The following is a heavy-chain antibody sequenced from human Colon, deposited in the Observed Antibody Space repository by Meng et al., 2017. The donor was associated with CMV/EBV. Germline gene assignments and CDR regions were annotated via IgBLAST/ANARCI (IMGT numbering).Heavy chain of an antibody. Sequence: GESLKISCAASGFSVTNNYFTWVRQAPGKGLERVAVSYYGGNTYYADSVKGRFTISRGNSKNSLYLQMNSLRGEDTAVYYCARVMTTITTLAKDVWGQGTTVTVSS. D-gene: IGHD5-24*01. CDR1: GFSVTNNY. CDR3: ARVMTTITTLAKDV. CDR2: SYYGGNT. J-gene: IGHJ6*02. V-gene: IGHV3-66*02.